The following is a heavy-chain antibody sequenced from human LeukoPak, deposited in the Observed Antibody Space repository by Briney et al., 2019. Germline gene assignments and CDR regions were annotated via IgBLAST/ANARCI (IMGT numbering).Heavy chain of an antibody. J-gene: IGHJ3*02. CDR2: IYYSGST. V-gene: IGHV4-59*01. CDR3: AGYDSRKAFAI. Sequence: SETLSLTCTVSGGSISSYYWSWIRQPPGQGLEWIGCIYYSGSTNYNPSLKSRVTISVDTSKNQFSLKLSSVTAADTAVYYCAGYDSRKAFAIWGQGTMVTVSS. D-gene: IGHD3-22*01. CDR1: GGSISSYY.